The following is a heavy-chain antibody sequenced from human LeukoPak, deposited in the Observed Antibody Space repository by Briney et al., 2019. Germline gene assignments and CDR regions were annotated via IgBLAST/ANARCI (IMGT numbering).Heavy chain of an antibody. J-gene: IGHJ3*01. CDR1: GFSLSRYW. D-gene: IGHD1-26*01. CDR3: ARDFIVGVSTLGFDL. CDR2: INSDEATT. V-gene: IGHV3-74*01. Sequence: PGGSLRLSCAASGFSLSRYWMHWVRQVPGKGLVWVSHINSDEATTTYADSVKGRFTISADKAKNTLYIQMNSLKAEDTAVYYCARDFIVGVSTLGFDLWGQGAMVTVSS.